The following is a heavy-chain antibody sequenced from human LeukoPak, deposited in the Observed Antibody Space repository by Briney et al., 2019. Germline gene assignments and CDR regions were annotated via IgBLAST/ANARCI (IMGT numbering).Heavy chain of an antibody. Sequence: QPGGSLRLSCAASGFTSSNYEMHWVRLVLGKGLEWVSAIGTAGNTFYAGSVKGRFTISRENAKNSFYLQMNSLRAGDTAVYYCAREGSLSSSDAFDVWGQGTMVTVSS. CDR1: GFTSSNYE. D-gene: IGHD6-6*01. V-gene: IGHV3-13*01. CDR2: IGTAGNT. CDR3: AREGSLSSSDAFDV. J-gene: IGHJ3*01.